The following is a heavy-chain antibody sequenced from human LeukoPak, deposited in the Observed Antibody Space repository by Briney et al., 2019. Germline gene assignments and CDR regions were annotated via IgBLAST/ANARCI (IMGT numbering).Heavy chain of an antibody. V-gene: IGHV3-23*01. D-gene: IGHD2-8*02. J-gene: IGHJ4*02. Sequence: GGSLRLSCAASGFTFSSYGMSWVRQAPGKGLEWVSGTSGSGGSTYYADSVKGRFTISRDNSKSTLSLQMNSLRAEDTAIYYCATYRQVLLPFESWGQGTLVTVSS. CDR1: GFTFSSYG. CDR2: TSGSGGST. CDR3: ATYRQVLLPFES.